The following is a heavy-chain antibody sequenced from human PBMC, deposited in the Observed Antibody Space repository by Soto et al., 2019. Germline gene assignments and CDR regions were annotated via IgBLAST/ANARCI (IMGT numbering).Heavy chain of an antibody. CDR3: ARAYSSERVWFDP. V-gene: IGHV4-59*11. J-gene: IGHJ5*02. CDR2: IYYSGST. CDR1: GGSINNHY. D-gene: IGHD6-25*01. Sequence: PSETLSLTCTVSGGSINNHYWSWIRQPPGKGLEWIGYIYYSGSTNYNPSLKSRVTISVDTSKNQFSLKLSSVTAADTAVYYCARAYSSERVWFDPWGQGTLVTVSS.